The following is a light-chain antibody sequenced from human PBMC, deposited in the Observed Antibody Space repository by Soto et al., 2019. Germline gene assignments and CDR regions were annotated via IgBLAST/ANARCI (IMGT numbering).Light chain of an antibody. CDR3: AVWDDSLSGWV. CDR1: SSNIGSNS. V-gene: IGLV1-47*01. Sequence: QLVLTQPPSAYGTPGQRVTISCSGSSSNIGSNSVFWYQQLPGTAPKLLIYNNNQRPSGVPDRFSGSKSGTSASLAISGLRSEDEADYYCAVWDDSLSGWVFGGVTKLTVL. J-gene: IGLJ3*02. CDR2: NNN.